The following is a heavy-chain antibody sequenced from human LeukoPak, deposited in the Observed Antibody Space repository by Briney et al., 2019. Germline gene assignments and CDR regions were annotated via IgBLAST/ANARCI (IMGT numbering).Heavy chain of an antibody. CDR2: IKQDGSEK. Sequence: GGSLRLSCAASGFTFSRYWMSWVRQAPGKGLEWVANIKQDGSEKYYVDSVRGRFTISRDNAKNSLYLQMNSLRAEDTAVYYCARGVPTILYWYSDLWGRGTLVTVSS. V-gene: IGHV3-7*02. CDR3: ARGVPTILYWYSDL. J-gene: IGHJ2*01. D-gene: IGHD5-12*01. CDR1: GFTFSRYW.